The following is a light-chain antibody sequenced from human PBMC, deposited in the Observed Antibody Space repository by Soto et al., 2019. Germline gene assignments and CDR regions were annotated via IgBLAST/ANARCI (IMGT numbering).Light chain of an antibody. Sequence: QSVLTQPASVSGSPGQSSTISCTGTSSDVVAYNYVSWYQQYPGKAPKLMIYGVTNRPSGVSNRFSGSKTGNTASLTISGLQAEDEADYYCFSHRGGDSHVFGTGSKVTVL. CDR3: FSHRGGDSHV. J-gene: IGLJ1*01. CDR1: SSDVVAYNY. CDR2: GVT. V-gene: IGLV2-14*01.